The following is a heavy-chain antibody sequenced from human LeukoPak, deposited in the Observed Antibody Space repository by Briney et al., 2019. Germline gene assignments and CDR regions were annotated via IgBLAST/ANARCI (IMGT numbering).Heavy chain of an antibody. CDR2: ISSSSSTI. CDR3: ARVPQVGATTWVDY. CDR1: GFTFSSYS. V-gene: IGHV3-48*01. D-gene: IGHD1-26*01. Sequence: QSGGSLRLSCAASGFTFSSYSMNWVRQAPGKGLEWVSHISSSSSTIYYADSVKGRFTISRDNAKNSLYLQMNSLRAEDTAVYYCARVPQVGATTWVDYWGQGTLVTVSS. J-gene: IGHJ4*02.